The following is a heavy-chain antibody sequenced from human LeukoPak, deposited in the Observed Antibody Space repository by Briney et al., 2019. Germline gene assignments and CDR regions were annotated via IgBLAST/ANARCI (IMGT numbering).Heavy chain of an antibody. Sequence: PSETLSLTCTVSGGSIRSYYWSWIRQPPAKALAWIGYIYYSGSTNYNPSLKSRVTISVDTSKNQFSLKLSSVTTADTAVYYCATLSAAGSKFDYWGQGTLVTVSS. CDR3: ATLSAAGSKFDY. D-gene: IGHD6-13*01. CDR1: GGSIRSYY. J-gene: IGHJ4*02. CDR2: IYYSGST. V-gene: IGHV4-59*08.